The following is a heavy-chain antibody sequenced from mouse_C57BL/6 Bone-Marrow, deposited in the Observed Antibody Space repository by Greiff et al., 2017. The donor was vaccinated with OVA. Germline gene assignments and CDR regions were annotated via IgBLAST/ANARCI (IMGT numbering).Heavy chain of an antibody. CDR3: ARDLIDY. Sequence: EVQLVESGGGLVQSGRSLRLSCATSGFTFSDFYMEWVRQAPGKGLEWIAASRNKANDYTTEYSASVKGRFIVSRDTSQSILYLQMNALRAEDTAIYYCARDLIDYWGQGTTLTVSS. J-gene: IGHJ2*01. CDR1: GFTFSDFY. V-gene: IGHV7-1*01. CDR2: SRNKANDYTT.